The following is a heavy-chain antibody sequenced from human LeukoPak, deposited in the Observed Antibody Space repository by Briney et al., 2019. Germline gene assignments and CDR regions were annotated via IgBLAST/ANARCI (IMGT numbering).Heavy chain of an antibody. J-gene: IGHJ4*02. Sequence: HSGGSLRLSRAASGFTFKDYWMHWVRQVPGKGLVWVARIISDGSSASYADSVKGRFTMSRDNAKNTLYLQMNSLRAEDTAVYYCVRDSNYHPDCWGQGTLVTVSS. D-gene: IGHD4-11*01. CDR3: VRDSNYHPDC. V-gene: IGHV3-74*01. CDR1: GFTFKDYW. CDR2: IISDGSSA.